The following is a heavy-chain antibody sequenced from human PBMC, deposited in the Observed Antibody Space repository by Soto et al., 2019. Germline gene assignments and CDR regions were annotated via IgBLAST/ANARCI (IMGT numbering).Heavy chain of an antibody. Sequence: EVQLVESGGGLVQPGGSLRLSCAASGFTFSSYEMNWVRQAPGKGLAWVSYISSSGSTIYYADSVKGRFTISRDNAKNSLYLQMNSLRAEDTAVYYCAATTGYSYGYYYYYGMDVWGQGTTVTVSS. J-gene: IGHJ6*02. V-gene: IGHV3-48*03. CDR1: GFTFSSYE. CDR2: ISSSGSTI. D-gene: IGHD5-18*01. CDR3: AATTGYSYGYYYYYGMDV.